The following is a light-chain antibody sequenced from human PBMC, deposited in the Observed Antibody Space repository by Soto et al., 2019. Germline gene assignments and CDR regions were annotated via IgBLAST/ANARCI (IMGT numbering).Light chain of an antibody. J-gene: IGKJ1*01. V-gene: IGKV3-20*01. CDR3: QQYETSPRT. Sequence: EILLTQSPGTLSLSEGERATLPCRASQSVSSSSLAWYQQKPGQAPRLLIYGASTRATGIPDRFSGSGSGTDFTLTISRLEPEDFAVYYCQQYETSPRTFGQGTKVDIK. CDR2: GAS. CDR1: QSVSSSS.